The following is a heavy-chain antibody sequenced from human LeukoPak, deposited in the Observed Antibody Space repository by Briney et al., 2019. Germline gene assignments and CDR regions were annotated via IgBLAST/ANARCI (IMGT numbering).Heavy chain of an antibody. J-gene: IGHJ4*02. CDR1: GGSIGIYY. CDR2: IYSSGST. Sequence: PSETLSLTCTVSGGSIGIYYWNWIRQPPGKGLEWIGYIYSSGSTNYNPSLKSRVTISVDTSNNQVSLKLSSVTAADTAVYYCARGALRLPYYFDYWGQGTLVTVSS. CDR3: ARGALRLPYYFDY. V-gene: IGHV4-59*01. D-gene: IGHD5-12*01.